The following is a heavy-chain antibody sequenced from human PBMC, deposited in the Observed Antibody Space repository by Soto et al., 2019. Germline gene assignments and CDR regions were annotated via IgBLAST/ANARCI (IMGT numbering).Heavy chain of an antibody. V-gene: IGHV1-18*01. D-gene: IGHD3-22*01. CDR3: ARDSLAYYYDSSGYSGAFDY. J-gene: IGHJ4*02. CDR1: GYTFTSYG. CDR2: ISAYNGNT. Sequence: GASVKVSCKASGYTFTSYGISWVRQAPGQGLEWMGWISAYNGNTNYAQKLQGRVTMTTDTSTSTAYMELRSLRSDDTAVYYCARDSLAYYYDSSGYSGAFDYWGQGTLVTVSS.